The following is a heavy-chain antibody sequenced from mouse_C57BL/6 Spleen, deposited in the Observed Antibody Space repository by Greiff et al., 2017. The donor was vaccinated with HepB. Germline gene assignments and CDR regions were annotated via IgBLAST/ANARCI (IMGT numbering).Heavy chain of an antibody. CDR1: GYSITSGYY. Sequence: EVKLMESGPGLVKPSQSLSLTCSVTGYSITSGYYWNWIRQFPGNKLEWMGYISYDGSNNYNPSLKNRISITRDTSKNQFFLKLNSVTTEDTATYYCARGDTTVVANFDYWGQDTTLTVSS. CDR2: ISYDGSN. V-gene: IGHV3-6*01. D-gene: IGHD1-1*01. J-gene: IGHJ2*01. CDR3: ARGDTTVVANFDY.